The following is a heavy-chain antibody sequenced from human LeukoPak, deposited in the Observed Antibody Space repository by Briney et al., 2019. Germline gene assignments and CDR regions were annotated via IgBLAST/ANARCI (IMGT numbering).Heavy chain of an antibody. D-gene: IGHD3-3*01. J-gene: IGHJ3*02. CDR3: AKVWIHAIDAFDI. CDR1: VFTFSSYG. V-gene: IGHV3-30*02. CDR2: IRYDGSNK. Sequence: GGSLRLSCAAPVFTFSSYGMHWVRQAPGKGLGWVAFIRYDGSNKYYADSVKGRFTISRDNSKNTLYLQMNSLRAEDTAVYYCAKVWIHAIDAFDIWGQGTMVTVSS.